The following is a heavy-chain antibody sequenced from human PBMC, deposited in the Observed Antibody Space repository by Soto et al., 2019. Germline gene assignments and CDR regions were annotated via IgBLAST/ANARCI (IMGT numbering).Heavy chain of an antibody. V-gene: IGHV3-23*01. Sequence: GGSLRLSCAASGFTFSSYAMSWVRQAPGKGLEWVSAISGSGGSTYYADSVKGRFTISRDNSKNTLYLQMNSLRAEDTAVYYCAKDRDPYYYGSGSLYPRYYYGMDVWGQGTTVTVSS. CDR3: AKDRDPYYYGSGSLYPRYYYGMDV. CDR2: ISGSGGST. CDR1: GFTFSSYA. D-gene: IGHD3-10*01. J-gene: IGHJ6*02.